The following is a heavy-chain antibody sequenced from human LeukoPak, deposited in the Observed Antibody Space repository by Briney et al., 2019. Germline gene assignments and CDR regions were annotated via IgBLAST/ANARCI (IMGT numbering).Heavy chain of an antibody. CDR2: IRYSGST. Sequence: PSETLSLTCAVYGGSFSGYYWSWIRQPPGKGLEWIGEIRYSGSTKYNPSLKSRVTISGDTSKNQFSLKLSSVTAADTAVYYCATNIGYYDSSGYYHGPYYYGMDVWGQGTTVTVSS. J-gene: IGHJ6*02. V-gene: IGHV4-34*01. CDR1: GGSFSGYY. CDR3: ATNIGYYDSSGYYHGPYYYGMDV. D-gene: IGHD3-22*01.